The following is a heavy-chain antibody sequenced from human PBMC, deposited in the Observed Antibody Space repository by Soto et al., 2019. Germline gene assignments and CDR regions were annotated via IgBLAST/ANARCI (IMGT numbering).Heavy chain of an antibody. CDR3: ARDLAKGGGSAGFDY. J-gene: IGHJ4*02. CDR2: INPKSGGT. CDR1: GYTFTVYY. V-gene: IGHV1-2*02. Sequence: QVQLVQSGAEVKKPGASVNVSCKASGYTFTVYYMHWVRQAPGQGLERMGWINPKSGGTMYPQKFQGRVTMTWDTPISTAYMALTRLRSDDTAVYYCARDLAKGGGSAGFDYWGQGTLVTVSS. D-gene: IGHD1-26*01.